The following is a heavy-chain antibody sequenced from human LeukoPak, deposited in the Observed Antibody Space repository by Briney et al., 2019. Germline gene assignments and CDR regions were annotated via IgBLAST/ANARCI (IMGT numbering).Heavy chain of an antibody. V-gene: IGHV4-59*01. J-gene: IGHJ6*03. D-gene: IGHD1-1*01. CDR3: ARVTWFPGTSYYYMDV. CDR2: ISDSGTT. CDR1: GGSISRYY. Sequence: PSETLSLTCTVSGGSISRYYWSWIRQPPGKGLEWFGYISDSGTTNYNPSLKSRVTISVDTSKKEFSLKLSSVTAADTAVYYCARVTWFPGTSYYYMDVWGKGTTVTVSS.